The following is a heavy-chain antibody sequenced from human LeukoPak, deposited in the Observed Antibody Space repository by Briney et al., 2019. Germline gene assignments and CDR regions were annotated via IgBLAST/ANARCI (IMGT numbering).Heavy chain of an antibody. Sequence: GGSLRLSCAASGFNFRTYGMHWVRQAPGQGLEWVSVIWYDGSKKYYADSVKGRFTISRDNSKNTMYLQTDSLRADDTAVYYCARGSHESAAALDYWGQGTLVSVSS. J-gene: IGHJ4*02. CDR2: IWYDGSKK. CDR1: GFNFRTYG. V-gene: IGHV3-33*01. D-gene: IGHD6-13*01. CDR3: ARGSHESAAALDY.